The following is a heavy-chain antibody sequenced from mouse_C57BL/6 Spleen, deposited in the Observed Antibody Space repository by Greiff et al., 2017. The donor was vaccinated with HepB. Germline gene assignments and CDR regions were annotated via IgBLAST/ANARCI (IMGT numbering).Heavy chain of an antibody. D-gene: IGHD1-1*01. Sequence: QVQLQQSGAELARPGASVKMSCKASGYTFTSYTMHWVKQRPGQGLEWIGYINPSSGYTKYNQKFKDKATLTADKSSSTAYMQLSSLTSEDSAVYYCARKDYGSPMDYWGQGTSVTVSS. CDR3: ARKDYGSPMDY. V-gene: IGHV1-4*01. CDR2: INPSSGYT. J-gene: IGHJ4*01. CDR1: GYTFTSYT.